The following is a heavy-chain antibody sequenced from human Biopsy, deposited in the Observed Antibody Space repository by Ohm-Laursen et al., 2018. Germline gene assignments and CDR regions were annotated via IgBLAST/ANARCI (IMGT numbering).Heavy chain of an antibody. CDR3: ARDSGILNYGNFKYYHYYGMDV. V-gene: IGHV4-59*02. CDR2: NYYSVMT. D-gene: IGHD4-11*01. J-gene: IGHJ6*02. Sequence: SETLSLTCTASGDSVTKYYWSWIRQPPAKGLEWIGHNYYSVMTNHNPSLQSRVSISVDTSRNQVSLTLSSVTAADTAVYYRARDSGILNYGNFKYYHYYGMDVWGQGTKVTVSS. CDR1: GDSVTKYY.